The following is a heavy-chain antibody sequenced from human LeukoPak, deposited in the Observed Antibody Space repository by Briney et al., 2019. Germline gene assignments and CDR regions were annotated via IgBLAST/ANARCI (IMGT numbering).Heavy chain of an antibody. Sequence: PGGSLRLSCAASGCTFSSYWMSWARQAPGKGLEWVAIINGDGSEKLYVDSVKGRFTISRDNAENSLYLQTNSLRAEDTAVYYCARGTSGSYDYWGQGTLVTVSS. CDR1: GCTFSSYW. CDR2: INGDGSEK. J-gene: IGHJ4*02. V-gene: IGHV3-7*01. CDR3: ARGTSGSYDY. D-gene: IGHD3-10*01.